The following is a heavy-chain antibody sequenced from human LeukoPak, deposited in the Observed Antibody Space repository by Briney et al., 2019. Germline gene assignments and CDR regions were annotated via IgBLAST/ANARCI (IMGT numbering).Heavy chain of an antibody. V-gene: IGHV3-15*01. CDR2: IKSKTDGGTT. J-gene: IGHJ4*02. CDR3: TTDQSHRGYDPGYFDY. Sequence: PGGSLRLSCAASGFTFSNAWMSWVRQAPGKGLEWVGRIKSKTDGGTTDYAAPVKGRFTISRDDSKNTLYLQMNSLRTEDTAVYYCTTDQSHRGYDPGYFDYWGQGTLVTVSS. D-gene: IGHD5-12*01. CDR1: GFTFSNAW.